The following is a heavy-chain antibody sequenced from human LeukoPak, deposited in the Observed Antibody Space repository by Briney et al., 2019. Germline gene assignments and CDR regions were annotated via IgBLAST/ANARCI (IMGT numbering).Heavy chain of an antibody. CDR1: GYTFTSYG. V-gene: IGHV1-18*01. Sequence: GASVKVSCKASGYTFTSYGISWVRQAPGQGLEWMGWISAYNGNTNYAQKLQGRVTVTTDTSTSTAYMELRSLRSDDTAMYYCARDPGGGYSSGWHDYWGQGTLVTVSS. D-gene: IGHD6-19*01. CDR3: ARDPGGGYSSGWHDY. J-gene: IGHJ4*02. CDR2: ISAYNGNT.